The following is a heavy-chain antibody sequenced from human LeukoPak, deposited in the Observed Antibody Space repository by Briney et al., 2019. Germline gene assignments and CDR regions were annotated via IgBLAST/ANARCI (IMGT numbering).Heavy chain of an antibody. J-gene: IGHJ3*02. CDR1: GGSISSGGYY. CDR2: IYYSGST. D-gene: IGHD3-10*01. CDR3: ARDNRAYDAFDI. V-gene: IGHV4-31*03. Sequence: PSQTLSLTCTVSGGSISSGGYYWSWIRQHPGKGLEWIGYIYYSGSTYYNPSLKSRVTISVDTSKNQFSLKLSSVTAADTAVYYCARDNRAYDAFDIWGQRTMVTVSS.